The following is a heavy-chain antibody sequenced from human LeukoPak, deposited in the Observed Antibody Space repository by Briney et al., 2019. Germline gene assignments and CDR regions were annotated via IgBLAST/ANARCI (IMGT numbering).Heavy chain of an antibody. V-gene: IGHV1-2*04. CDR1: GYTFTGYY. J-gene: IGHJ4*02. CDR3: ARDGIAVAGGEFDY. CDR2: INPNSGGT. Sequence: GASVKVSCKASGYTFTGYYMHWVRQAPGQGLEWMGWINPNSGGTNYAQKFQGWVTMTRDTSISTAYMELSRLRSDDTAVHYCARDGIAVAGGEFDYWGQGTLVTVSS. D-gene: IGHD6-19*01.